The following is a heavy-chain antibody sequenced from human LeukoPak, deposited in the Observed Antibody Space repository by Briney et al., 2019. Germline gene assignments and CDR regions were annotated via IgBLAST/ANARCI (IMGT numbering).Heavy chain of an antibody. CDR2: IKQDGSEK. J-gene: IGHJ3*02. V-gene: IGHV3-7*04. D-gene: IGHD6-13*01. Sequence: GGSLRLSCAASGFTFSGYWMSWVRQAPGKGLEWVANIKQDGSEKYYVDSVKGRFTISRDNAKNSLFLQMNSLRAEDTAVYYCARDWQWQQLDGDAFDIWAKGQWSPSLQ. CDR3: ARDWQWQQLDGDAFDI. CDR1: GFTFSGYW.